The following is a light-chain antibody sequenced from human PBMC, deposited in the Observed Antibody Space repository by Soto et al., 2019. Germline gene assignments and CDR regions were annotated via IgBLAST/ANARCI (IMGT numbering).Light chain of an antibody. CDR2: DAS. CDR3: QRRSNWPPGVT. V-gene: IGKV3-11*01. CDR1: QSVTTY. J-gene: IGKJ3*01. Sequence: EVVLTQSPATLSLSPGERATLSCTASQSVTTYLAWYQQKPGQAPRLLIYDASTRATGIPARFSGSGTGTDFTFTISSLGPEDFAFDDCQRRSNWPPGVTFGPGTKVDIK.